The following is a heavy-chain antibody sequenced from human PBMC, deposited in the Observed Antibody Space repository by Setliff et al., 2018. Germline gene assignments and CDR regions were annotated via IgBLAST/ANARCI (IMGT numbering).Heavy chain of an antibody. J-gene: IGHJ4*02. CDR1: GGSISSGSFY. V-gene: IGHV4-61*09. CDR3: ARGLNSESWTFRY. Sequence: KASETLSLTCTVSGGSISSGSFYWSWIRQPAGKGLEWIGHIYTSGSTNYSPSLRSRVTMSADRSRNQFSLNLNSVTAADTAIYYCARGLNSESWTFRYWSQGILVTVSS. D-gene: IGHD1-26*01. CDR2: IYTSGST.